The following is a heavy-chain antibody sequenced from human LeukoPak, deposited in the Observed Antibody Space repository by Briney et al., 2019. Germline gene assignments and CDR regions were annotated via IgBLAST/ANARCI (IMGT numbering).Heavy chain of an antibody. V-gene: IGHV1-46*01. D-gene: IGHD6-19*01. CDR3: ARDRGSGWYYYYYGIDV. CDR1: GYTFTSYY. Sequence: ASVKVSCKASGYTFTSYYMHWVRQAPGQGLEWMGIINPSGGSTSYAQKFQGRVTMTRDTSTSTVYMELSSLRSEDTAVYYCARDRGSGWYYYYYGIDVWGQGTTVTVSS. CDR2: INPSGGST. J-gene: IGHJ6*02.